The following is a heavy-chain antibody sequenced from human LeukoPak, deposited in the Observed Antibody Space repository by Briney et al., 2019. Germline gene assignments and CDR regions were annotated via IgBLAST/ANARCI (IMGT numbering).Heavy chain of an antibody. CDR1: GFTFSSYA. V-gene: IGHV3-23*01. CDR3: AKDLLYGDWADDAFDI. CDR2: ISGSGGST. Sequence: GGSLRLSCAASGFTFSSYAMSWVRQAPGKGLEWISGISGSGGSTYYADSVKGRFTISRDNSKNTLYLQMNSLRAEDTAIYYYAKDLLYGDWADDAFDIWGQGTMVTVSS. J-gene: IGHJ3*02. D-gene: IGHD4-17*01.